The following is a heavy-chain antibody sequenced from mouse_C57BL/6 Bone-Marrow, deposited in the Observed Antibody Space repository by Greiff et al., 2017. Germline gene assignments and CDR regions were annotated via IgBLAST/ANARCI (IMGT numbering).Heavy chain of an antibody. CDR2: ISYDGSN. J-gene: IGHJ3*01. V-gene: IGHV3-6*01. Sequence: EVKLMESGPGLVKPSQSLSLTCSVTGYSITSGYYWNWIRQFPGNKLEWMGYISYDGSNNYNPSLKNRISITRDTSKNQFFLKLNSVTTEDTATYYCASGYGYDGWFAYWGQGTLVTVSA. CDR1: GYSITSGYY. CDR3: ASGYGYDGWFAY. D-gene: IGHD2-2*01.